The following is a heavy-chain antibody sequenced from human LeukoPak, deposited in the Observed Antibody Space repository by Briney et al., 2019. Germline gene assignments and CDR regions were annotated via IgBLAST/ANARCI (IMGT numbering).Heavy chain of an antibody. V-gene: IGHV3-15*01. Sequence: GGSLRLSCAASGFTFSNAWMSWVRQAPGKGLEWVGRIKRKTDGGTTDYAAPVKGRFSISRDDSKNTLYLQMSSLKTEDTAVYYCTTLGAFDYWGLGTLVTVSS. CDR3: TTLGAFDY. D-gene: IGHD4/OR15-4a*01. CDR2: IKRKTDGGTT. CDR1: GFTFSNAW. J-gene: IGHJ4*02.